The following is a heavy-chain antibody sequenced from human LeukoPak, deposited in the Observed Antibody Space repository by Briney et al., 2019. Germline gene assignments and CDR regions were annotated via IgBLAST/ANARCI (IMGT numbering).Heavy chain of an antibody. V-gene: IGHV4-59*01. D-gene: IGHD1-7*01. Sequence: KPSETLSLTCTVSGGSISSYYWSWIRQPPGKGLEWIGYIYYSGSTNYNPSLKSRVTISVDTSKNQFSLKLSSVTAADTAVYYCMVEELPYFDYWGQGTLVTVSS. CDR1: GGSISSYY. J-gene: IGHJ4*02. CDR2: IYYSGST. CDR3: MVEELPYFDY.